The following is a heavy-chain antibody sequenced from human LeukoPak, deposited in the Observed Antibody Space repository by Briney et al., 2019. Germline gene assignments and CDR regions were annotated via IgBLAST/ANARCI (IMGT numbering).Heavy chain of an antibody. CDR1: GFTFSSYW. CDR2: IKQDGSEK. J-gene: IGHJ4*02. V-gene: IGHV3-7*01. CDR3: AREAARLGY. D-gene: IGHD6-25*01. Sequence: GGSLRLSYAPSGFTFSSYWMSWVRQAPGKGLEWVANIKQDGSEKYYVDSVKGRFTISRDNAKNSLYLQMNSLRAEDTAVYYCAREAARLGYWGQGTLVTVSS.